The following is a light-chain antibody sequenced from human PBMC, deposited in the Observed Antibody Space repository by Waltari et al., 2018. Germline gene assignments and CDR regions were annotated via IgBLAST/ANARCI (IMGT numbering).Light chain of an antibody. Sequence: AIQMTQSPSSLSASVGDRVTITCRASEDIRNDLGWYQQKPGKAPRLLIFAASTLHSGVPSRFSGSGSGTDFTLTISSLQPEDFATYFCLQDYISPLTFGGGTTVEI. CDR3: LQDYISPLT. CDR2: AAS. V-gene: IGKV1-6*01. J-gene: IGKJ4*01. CDR1: EDIRND.